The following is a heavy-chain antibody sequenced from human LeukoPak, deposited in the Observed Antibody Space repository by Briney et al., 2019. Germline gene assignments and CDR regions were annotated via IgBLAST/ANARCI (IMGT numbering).Heavy chain of an antibody. D-gene: IGHD1-26*01. J-gene: IGHJ4*02. V-gene: IGHV3-9*03. Sequence: GGSLRLSCAASGFTFDDYAMHWVRQAPGKGLEWVSGISWNSGSIGYADSVKGRFTISRDNAKNSLYLQMNSLRAEDMALYYCAKGGGGSTQYYFDYWGQGTLVTVSS. CDR2: ISWNSGSI. CDR3: AKGGGGSTQYYFDY. CDR1: GFTFDDYA.